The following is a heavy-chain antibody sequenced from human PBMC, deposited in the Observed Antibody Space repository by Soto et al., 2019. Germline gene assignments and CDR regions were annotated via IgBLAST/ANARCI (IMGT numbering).Heavy chain of an antibody. Sequence: GASVKVSCKASGYTFTGYYMHWVRQAPGQGLEWMGWINPNSGGTNYAQKFQGRVTMTRDTSISTAYMELSRLRSDDTAVYYCARESGYSSGYDAFEIWGQGTMVTVSS. D-gene: IGHD6-19*01. CDR2: INPNSGGT. J-gene: IGHJ3*02. CDR3: ARESGYSSGYDAFEI. CDR1: GYTFTGYY. V-gene: IGHV1-2*02.